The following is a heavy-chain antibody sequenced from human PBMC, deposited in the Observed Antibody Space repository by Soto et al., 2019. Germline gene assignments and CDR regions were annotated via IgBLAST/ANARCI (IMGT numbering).Heavy chain of an antibody. CDR3: ARIARANWGYDFWYGMDV. V-gene: IGHV2-70*01. Sequence: ESGPTLVNPTQTLTLTYTFSGFSLSTSGMCVSWIRQPPGKALEWLALIDWDDDKYYSTSLKTRLTISKDTSKNQVVLTMTNMDPVDTATYYCARIARANWGYDFWYGMDVWGQGTTVTASS. CDR2: IDWDDDK. D-gene: IGHD3-3*01. J-gene: IGHJ6*02. CDR1: GFSLSTSGMC.